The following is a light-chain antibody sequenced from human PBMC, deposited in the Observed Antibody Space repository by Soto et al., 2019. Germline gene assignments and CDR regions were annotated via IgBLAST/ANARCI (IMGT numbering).Light chain of an antibody. Sequence: VLTQSPGTLSLSPGERATLSCRASQSLSSSNLAWYQQKPGQAPRLLIYGASSRATGIPDRFSGSGSGTDFTLTISRLEPEDFAVYYCQQYGSSPGTFGQGTKVDIK. J-gene: IGKJ1*01. CDR1: QSLSSSN. CDR2: GAS. V-gene: IGKV3-20*01. CDR3: QQYGSSPGT.